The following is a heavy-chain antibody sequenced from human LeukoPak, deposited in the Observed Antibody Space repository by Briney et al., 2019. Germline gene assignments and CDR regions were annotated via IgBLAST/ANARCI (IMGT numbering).Heavy chain of an antibody. CDR1: GFTVSSNY. CDR3: TTLGDYRAY. J-gene: IGHJ4*02. V-gene: IGHV3-15*07. D-gene: IGHD4-17*01. Sequence: GGSLRLSCAASGFTVSSNYMNWVRQAPGKGLEWVGRIRSKTDGGTTDYAAPVKGRFTFSRDDSKNTLYLQMNSLKTEDTAVYYCTTLGDYRAYWGQGTLVTVSS. CDR2: IRSKTDGGTT.